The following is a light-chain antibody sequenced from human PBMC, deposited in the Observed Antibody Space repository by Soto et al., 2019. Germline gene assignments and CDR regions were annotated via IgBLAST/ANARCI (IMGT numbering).Light chain of an antibody. CDR1: QSVSSSY. J-gene: IGKJ4*01. CDR2: GAS. V-gene: IGKV3-20*01. CDR3: QEYGSSLLT. Sequence: EIVLTQSPGTLSLSPGERATLSCRASQSVSSSYLAWDQQKPGQAPRLLIYGASSRATGIPDRFSGSGSGTDVTLTISRLEPEDFAVYYCQEYGSSLLTFGGGTKVEIK.